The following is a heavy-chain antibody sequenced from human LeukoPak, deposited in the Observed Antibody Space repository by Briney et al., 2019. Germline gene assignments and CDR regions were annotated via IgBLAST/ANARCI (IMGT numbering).Heavy chain of an antibody. CDR1: GYTFTSYY. J-gene: IGHJ4*02. CDR2: IIPIFGTA. V-gene: IGHV1-69*05. D-gene: IGHD1-26*01. Sequence: SVKVSCKASGYTFTSYYMHWVRQAPGQGLEWMGGIIPIFGTANYAQKFQGRVTITTDESTSTAYMELSSLRSEDTAVYYCARAMAAGATYYFDYWGQGTLVTVSS. CDR3: ARAMAAGATYYFDY.